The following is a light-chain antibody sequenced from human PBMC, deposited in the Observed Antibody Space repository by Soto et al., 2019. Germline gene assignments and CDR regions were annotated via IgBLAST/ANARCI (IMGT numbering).Light chain of an antibody. Sequence: QSALTQPASVSGSPGQSITISCTGTSSDVAVYNYVSWYQQHPGKTPKLMIYEVSNRPSGVSDRFSGSKSGNTASLTISGLQADDEADYYCGSYVTSSSTVVFGGGTKLTVL. CDR1: SSDVAVYNY. CDR2: EVS. V-gene: IGLV2-14*01. J-gene: IGLJ2*01. CDR3: GSYVTSSSTVV.